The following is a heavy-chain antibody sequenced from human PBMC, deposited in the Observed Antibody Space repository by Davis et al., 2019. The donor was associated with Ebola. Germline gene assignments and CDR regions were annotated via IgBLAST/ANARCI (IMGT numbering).Heavy chain of an antibody. CDR1: GFNFDKSW. Sequence: PGGSLRLSCEVSGFNFDKSWMTWVRQAPGKGLEWVANMKEDGSKINYVDSVKGRFTISRDNAKKSLYLDMSSVRVDDTAVYYYATDNWGPALWGQGTLVTVSS. V-gene: IGHV3-7*01. CDR2: MKEDGSKI. J-gene: IGHJ4*02. D-gene: IGHD7-27*01. CDR3: ATDNWGPAL.